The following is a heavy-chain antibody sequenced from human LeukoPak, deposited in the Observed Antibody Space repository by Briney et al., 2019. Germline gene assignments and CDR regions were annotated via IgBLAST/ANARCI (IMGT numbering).Heavy chain of an antibody. CDR3: AVHPHGQQMALGYFDY. V-gene: IGHV3-30*03. D-gene: IGHD6-13*01. CDR2: ISYDGSNK. J-gene: IGHJ4*02. CDR1: GFTFSNYG. Sequence: GRSLRLSCAASGFTFSNYGMHWVRQAPGKGLEWVAVISYDGSNKYYADSVKGRFTISRDNSKSTLYLQMNSLRAEDTAVYYCAVHPHGQQMALGYFDYWGQGTLVTVSS.